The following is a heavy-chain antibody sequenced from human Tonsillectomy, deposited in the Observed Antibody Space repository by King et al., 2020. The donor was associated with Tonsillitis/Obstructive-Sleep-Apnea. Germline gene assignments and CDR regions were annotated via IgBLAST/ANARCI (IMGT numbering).Heavy chain of an antibody. D-gene: IGHD6-13*01. CDR2: IYYSGNT. CDR1: CGSISSSSYY. CDR3: ARLSMAAAGRSFDY. V-gene: IGHV4-39*01. Sequence: QLQESGPGLVKPSETLSLTCTVSCGSISSSSYYWGWIRQPPGEGLEWIGSIYYSGNTYYNPSLKSRVTISIDTSKNQFSLKLSSVTAADTAVYYCARLSMAAAGRSFDYWGQGTLVTVSS. J-gene: IGHJ4*02.